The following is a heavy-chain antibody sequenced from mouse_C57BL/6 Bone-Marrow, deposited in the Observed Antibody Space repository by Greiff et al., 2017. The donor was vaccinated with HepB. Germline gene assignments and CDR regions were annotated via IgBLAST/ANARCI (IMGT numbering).Heavy chain of an antibody. CDR2: IYPGSGST. CDR1: GYTFTSYW. V-gene: IGHV1-55*01. D-gene: IGHD1-1*01. J-gene: IGHJ2*01. CDR3: ASYYGSSFDFDY. Sequence: QVQLQQPGAELVKPGASVKMSCKASGYTFTSYWITWVKQRPGQGLEWIGDIYPGSGSTNYNEKFKSKATLTVDTSSSTAYMQLSSLTSEDSAVYHCASYYGSSFDFDYWGQGTTLTVSS.